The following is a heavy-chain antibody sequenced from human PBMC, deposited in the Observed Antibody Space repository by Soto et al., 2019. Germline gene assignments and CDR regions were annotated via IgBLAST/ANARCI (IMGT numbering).Heavy chain of an antibody. CDR3: AKLVESGDSFDR. CDR1: GFTFRSHA. V-gene: IGHV3-30*18. J-gene: IGHJ3*01. CDR2: ISYDATIQ. Sequence: QAQLVESGGGVVQSGMSLRLSCEASGFTFRSHAMHWVRQTPGKGLEWVAVISYDATIQSYADSVKGRFTSSRDNSDTKLFLQIHRLRAEDTAVYFCAKLVESGDSFDRWGQGTVVTVSS. D-gene: IGHD3-10*01.